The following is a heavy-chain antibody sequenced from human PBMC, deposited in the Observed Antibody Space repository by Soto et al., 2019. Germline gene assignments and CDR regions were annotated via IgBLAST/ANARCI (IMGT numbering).Heavy chain of an antibody. D-gene: IGHD5-18*01. CDR3: ARDLNTYGLDY. CDR1: GFSFSDCH. CDR2: MSSSGTTI. J-gene: IGHJ4*02. V-gene: IGHV3-11*01. Sequence: QVQLVESGGGLVKPGGSLRLSCAASGFSFSDCHMIWVRQAPGKGLEWIAYMSSSGTTISYADSVRGRFTISRDNAKNSLYLQMNSLRAEDTAVYYCARDLNTYGLDYWGQGTLVTVSS.